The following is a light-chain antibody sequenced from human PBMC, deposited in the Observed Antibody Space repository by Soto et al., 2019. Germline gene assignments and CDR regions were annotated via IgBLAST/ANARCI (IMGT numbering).Light chain of an antibody. J-gene: IGKJ1*01. CDR2: DAS. V-gene: IGKV3-20*01. CDR3: RQQGKCPST. Sequence: DTVFTQCPCTLSLSQKNRASLSCRASQSISSNYLAWYQQKPGQAPRLLIYDASDRATGIPDRFSGSGSGTEFLLTIYSLLPADVAVDYCRQQGKCPSTFGQGTKVDIK. CDR1: QSISSNY.